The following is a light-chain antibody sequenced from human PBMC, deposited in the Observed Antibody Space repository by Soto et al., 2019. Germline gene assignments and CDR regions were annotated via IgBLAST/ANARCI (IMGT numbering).Light chain of an antibody. CDR1: QSVTTW. J-gene: IGKJ2*01. V-gene: IGKV1-5*03. CDR2: RAS. Sequence: DIQMTQSPSTLSASVGDRVTITCRASQSVTTWLAWYQQKPGKAPKVFIYRASNLHSGVPSRFSGSGSGTEFTLTISSLQPDDFATYYCQQYNTRSPYTCGQGTKLEIK. CDR3: QQYNTRSPYT.